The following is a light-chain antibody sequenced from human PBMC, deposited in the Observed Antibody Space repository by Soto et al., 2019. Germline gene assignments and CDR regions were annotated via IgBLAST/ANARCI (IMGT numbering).Light chain of an antibody. Sequence: QSALTQPPSVSGAPGQRVTISCTGSSSNIGAGSDVHWYQQLPGTAPKLLIYSNNNRPSGVPDRFSGSRSGTSASLAITGLQAEDEADYYCQSYDTSLSGFYVSGTGNKVTVL. V-gene: IGLV1-40*01. J-gene: IGLJ1*01. CDR1: SSNIGAGSD. CDR2: SNN. CDR3: QSYDTSLSGFYV.